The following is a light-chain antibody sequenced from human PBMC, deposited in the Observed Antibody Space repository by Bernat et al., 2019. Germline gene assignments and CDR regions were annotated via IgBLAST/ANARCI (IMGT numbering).Light chain of an antibody. CDR2: GKN. CDR3: NSRDSSGRHYV. Sequence: SSELTQDPAMSVALGQTVRITCQGDSLRSYYASWYQQKSGQAPVLVIYGKNNRPSGIPDRFSVSSSGNTASLTITGTQAADEADYYCNSRDSSGRHYVFGTGTKVTVL. CDR1: SLRSYY. J-gene: IGLJ1*01. V-gene: IGLV3-19*01.